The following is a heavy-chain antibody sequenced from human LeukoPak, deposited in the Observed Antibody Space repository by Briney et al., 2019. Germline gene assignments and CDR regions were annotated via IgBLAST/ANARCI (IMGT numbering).Heavy chain of an antibody. V-gene: IGHV4-39*01. J-gene: IGHJ5*02. CDR1: GGSISSSSYY. CDR3: ARGENRGYCSGGSCYLNWFDP. CDR2: IYYSGST. Sequence: PSETLSLTCTVSGGSISSSSYYWGWIRQPPGRGLERIGRIYYSGSTYYNPSLKSRVTISVDTSKNQFSLKLSSVTAADTAVYYCARGENRGYCSGGSCYLNWFDPWGQGTLVTVSS. D-gene: IGHD2-15*01.